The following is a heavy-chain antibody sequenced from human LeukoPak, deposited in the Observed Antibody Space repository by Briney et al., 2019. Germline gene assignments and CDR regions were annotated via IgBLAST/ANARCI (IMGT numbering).Heavy chain of an antibody. CDR3: ARGPYCFPDCYPRPFFDY. J-gene: IGHJ4*02. D-gene: IGHD2-21*01. CDR2: INSNSGGT. Sequence: ASVKVSCKASGYTFTGYYIHWVRQAPGQGLEWMGWINSNSGGTKYAQKFQGRVTMTRDTSISSTYMELTTLRSDDKAVYYCARGPYCFPDCYPRPFFDYWGQGTLVTVSS. V-gene: IGHV1-2*02. CDR1: GYTFTGYY.